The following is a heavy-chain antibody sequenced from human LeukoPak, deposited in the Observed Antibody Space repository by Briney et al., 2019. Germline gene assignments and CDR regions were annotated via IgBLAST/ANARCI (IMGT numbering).Heavy chain of an antibody. CDR3: ARDRYYDFWSGYHYYYGMDV. D-gene: IGHD3-3*01. CDR1: GGTFSSYA. V-gene: IGHV1-69*04. J-gene: IGHJ6*02. CDR2: IIPILGIA. Sequence: ASVKVSCKASGGTFSSYAISWVRQAPGQGLEWMGRIIPILGIANYAQKFQGRVTITADKSTSSAYMELSSLRSEDTAVYYCARDRYYDFWSGYHYYYGMDVRGQGTTVTVSS.